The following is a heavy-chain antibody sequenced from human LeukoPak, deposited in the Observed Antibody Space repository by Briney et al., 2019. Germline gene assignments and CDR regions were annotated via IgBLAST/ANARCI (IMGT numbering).Heavy chain of an antibody. Sequence: SETLSLTCTVSGGSISSYYWSWIRQPPGKGLERIGYIYYSGSTNYNPSLKSRVTISVDTSKNQFSLKLTSVTAADTAVYYCARDAYVSYYYYGMDVWGKGNTVTVSS. J-gene: IGHJ6*04. V-gene: IGHV4-59*01. CDR2: IYYSGST. D-gene: IGHD3-16*01. CDR3: ARDAYVSYYYYGMDV. CDR1: GGSISSYY.